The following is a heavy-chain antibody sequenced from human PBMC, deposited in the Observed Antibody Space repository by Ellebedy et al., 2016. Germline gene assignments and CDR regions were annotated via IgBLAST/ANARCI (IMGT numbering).Heavy chain of an antibody. Sequence: GGSLRLSCKGSGYRFTSYWIGWVRQMPGKGLEWMGVIFPGDSETRYSPSFQGQVTISADKSIGTAYLQWSSLRASDTAMYYCVRSPMLRGILNYWGQGTLVTVSS. CDR3: VRSPMLRGILNY. CDR1: GYRFTSYW. J-gene: IGHJ4*02. D-gene: IGHD3-10*01. V-gene: IGHV5-51*01. CDR2: IFPGDSET.